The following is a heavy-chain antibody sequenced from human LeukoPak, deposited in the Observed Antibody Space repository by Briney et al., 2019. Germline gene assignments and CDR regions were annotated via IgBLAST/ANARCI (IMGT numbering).Heavy chain of an antibody. J-gene: IGHJ4*02. V-gene: IGHV4-61*01. CDR3: ARDDVGDCRFDY. CDR2: IYYSGSP. Sequence: SETLSLTCTVSGGSVSSGSYYWSWVRQPPGKGREWIGYIYYSGSPNYNPSLKSRVTISVDTSKNQFSLRLSSVTAADTAVYYCARDDVGDCRFDYWGQGTLVTVSS. D-gene: IGHD2-21*02. CDR1: GGSVSSGSYY.